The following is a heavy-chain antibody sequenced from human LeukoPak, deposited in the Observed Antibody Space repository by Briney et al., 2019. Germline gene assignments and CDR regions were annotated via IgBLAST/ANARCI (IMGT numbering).Heavy chain of an antibody. V-gene: IGHV3-53*01. J-gene: IGHJ4*02. Sequence: GGSLRLSCVGSEFIVSNSCMSWVRQAPGKGLEWLSVLYNAGSTYYADSVKGRFTISRDNSKNTLYLQMYSLRAEDTAVYYCASLKGLFDYFDYWGQGILVTVYS. D-gene: IGHD3-22*01. CDR1: EFIVSNSC. CDR3: ASLKGLFDYFDY. CDR2: LYNAGST.